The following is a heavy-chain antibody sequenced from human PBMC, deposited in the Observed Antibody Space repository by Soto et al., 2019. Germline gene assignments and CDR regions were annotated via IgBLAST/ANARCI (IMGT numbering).Heavy chain of an antibody. CDR3: AREASEQLGSIDY. D-gene: IGHD6-6*01. Sequence: PXATLSLTCSVSGTSIDHFYWIWLRQPPGKGLEWIGVVHYSGSTSYNPSLKSRVTISVDRTKNQFSLNLTSMTAADTAIYYCAREASEQLGSIDYWGQGTLVTAPQ. CDR1: GTSIDHFY. CDR2: VHYSGST. V-gene: IGHV4-59*01. J-gene: IGHJ4*02.